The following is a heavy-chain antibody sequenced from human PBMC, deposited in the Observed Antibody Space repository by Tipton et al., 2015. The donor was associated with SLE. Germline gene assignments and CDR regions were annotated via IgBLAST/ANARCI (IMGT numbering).Heavy chain of an antibody. CDR1: GGSFSGNH. V-gene: IGHV4-34*01. J-gene: IGHJ3*02. D-gene: IGHD3-10*02. Sequence: TLSLTCAVYGGSFSGNHWSWIRQPPGKGLEWIGEINHSGNTNYNPSLKSRVTISVDTSKNQFSLKLSSVTAADTAVYYCARHVRAAGGFDIWGQGTMVTVSS. CDR2: INHSGNT. CDR3: ARHVRAAGGFDI.